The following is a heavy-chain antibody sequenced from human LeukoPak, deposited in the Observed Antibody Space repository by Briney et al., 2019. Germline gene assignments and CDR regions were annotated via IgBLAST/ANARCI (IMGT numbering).Heavy chain of an antibody. J-gene: IGHJ4*02. CDR3: ARVGSSWTRDYYFDY. V-gene: IGHV4-39*07. Sequence: SETLSLTCTVSGGSISSSSYYWGWIRQPPGKGLEWIGSISYGGSSYYNPSPKSRVTMSVDTSKNQFSLKLSSVTAADTALYYCARVGSSWTRDYYFDYWGQGTLVTVFS. CDR2: ISYGGSS. D-gene: IGHD6-13*01. CDR1: GGSISSSSYY.